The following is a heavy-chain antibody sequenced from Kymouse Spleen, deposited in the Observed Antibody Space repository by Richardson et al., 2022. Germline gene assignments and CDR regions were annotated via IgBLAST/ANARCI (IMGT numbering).Heavy chain of an antibody. D-gene: IGHD6-6*01. J-gene: IGHJ6*02. Sequence: EVQLVESGGGLVQPGGSLKLSCAASGFTFSGSAMHWVRQASGKGLEWVGRIRSKANSYATAYAASVKGRFTISRDDSKNTAYLQMNSLKTEDTAVYYCTREYSSSMDVWGQGTTVTVSS. V-gene: IGHV3-73*02. CDR1: GFTFSGSA. CDR3: TREYSSSMDV. CDR2: IRSKANSYAT.